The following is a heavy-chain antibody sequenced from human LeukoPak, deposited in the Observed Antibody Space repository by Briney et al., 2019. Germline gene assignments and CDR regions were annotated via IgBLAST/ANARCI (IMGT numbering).Heavy chain of an antibody. J-gene: IGHJ4*02. D-gene: IGHD2-15*01. Sequence: SVKVSCKASGGTFSSYAISWVRQAPGQGLEWMGRIIPIFGTANYAQKFQGRVMITTDESTSTAYMELSSLRSGDTAVYYCARVASMTFDYWGQGTLVTVSS. CDR3: ARVASMTFDY. V-gene: IGHV1-69*05. CDR1: GGTFSSYA. CDR2: IIPIFGTA.